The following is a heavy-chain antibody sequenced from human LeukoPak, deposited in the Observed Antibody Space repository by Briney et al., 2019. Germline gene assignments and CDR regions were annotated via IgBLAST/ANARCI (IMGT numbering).Heavy chain of an antibody. CDR1: EFTFSSYW. Sequence: GGSLRLSCAASEFTFSSYWMHWVRQAPGKGLVWVSRINGDGSDTSYADSVKGRFTISRDNAKNTLYLQMNSLRAEDTAVYYCARQGTAAPIDYWGQGTLVTVSS. D-gene: IGHD6-13*01. V-gene: IGHV3-74*01. J-gene: IGHJ4*02. CDR3: ARQGTAAPIDY. CDR2: INGDGSDT.